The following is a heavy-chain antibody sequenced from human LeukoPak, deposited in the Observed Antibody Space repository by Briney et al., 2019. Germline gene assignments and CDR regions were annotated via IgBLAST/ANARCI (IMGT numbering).Heavy chain of an antibody. CDR3: ARVYSSGWYTRPDY. D-gene: IGHD6-19*01. J-gene: IGHJ4*02. Sequence: EASVKVSCKASGYTFTSYAMNWVRQAPGQGLEWMGWINTNTGNPTYAQGFTGRFVFSLDTSVSTAYLQISSLKAEDTAVYYCARVYSSGWYTRPDYWGQGTLVTVSS. CDR1: GYTFTSYA. CDR2: INTNTGNP. V-gene: IGHV7-4-1*02.